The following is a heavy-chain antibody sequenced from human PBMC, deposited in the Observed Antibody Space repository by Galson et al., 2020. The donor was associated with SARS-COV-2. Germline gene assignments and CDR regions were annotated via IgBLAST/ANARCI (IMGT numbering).Heavy chain of an antibody. Sequence: SQASETLSLTCAVYGGSFSGYYWSWIRQPPGKGLEWIGEINHSGSTNYNPSLKSRVTISVDTSKNQFSLKLSSVTAADTAVYYCARDKGWLRGLGTTKYWFDPWGQETLVTVSS. CDR3: ARDKGWLRGLGTTKYWFDP. J-gene: IGHJ5*02. CDR2: INHSGST. V-gene: IGHV4-34*01. CDR1: GGSFSGYY. D-gene: IGHD5-12*01.